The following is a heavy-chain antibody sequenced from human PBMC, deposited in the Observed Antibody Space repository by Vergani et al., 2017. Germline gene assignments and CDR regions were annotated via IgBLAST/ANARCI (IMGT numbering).Heavy chain of an antibody. CDR2: IIPIFGTA. CDR1: GYTFTSYA. V-gene: IGHV1-69*01. CDR3: ALVSSSTNYYYYYMDV. D-gene: IGHD6-13*01. J-gene: IGHJ6*03. Sequence: QVQLVQSGSELKKPGASVKVSCKASGYTFTSYAMNWVRQAPGQGLEWMGGIIPIFGTANYAQKFQGRVTITADESTSTAYMELSSLRSEDTAVYYCALVSSSTNYYYYYMDVWGKGTTVTVSS.